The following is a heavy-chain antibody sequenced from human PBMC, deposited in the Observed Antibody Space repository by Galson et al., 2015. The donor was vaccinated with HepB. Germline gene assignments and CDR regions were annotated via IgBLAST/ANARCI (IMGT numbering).Heavy chain of an antibody. CDR1: GSTFSSYT. CDR2: ISSGGTTI. CDR3: VSRRSGWYFDL. J-gene: IGHJ2*01. D-gene: IGHD1-26*01. V-gene: IGHV3-48*02. Sequence: SLRLSCAASGSTFSSYTMNWVRQAPGKGLEWVSYISSGGTTIYYADSVKGRFTISRDNAKNSLYLQMNSLSDEDTAVYYCVSRRSGWYFDLWGRGTLVTVSS.